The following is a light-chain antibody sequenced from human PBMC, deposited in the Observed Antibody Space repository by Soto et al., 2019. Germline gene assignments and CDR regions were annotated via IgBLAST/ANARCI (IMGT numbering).Light chain of an antibody. J-gene: IGKJ5*01. CDR3: QQRSIRPLT. CDR1: QSVGSY. V-gene: IGKV3-11*01. CDR2: DAS. Sequence: EIVLTQSPATLSLSPGEGATLSCRASQSVGSYLGWYQQKPGQAPRLLIYDASKRVTGIPARFSGRGSGTDFTLTISSLEPEDFAVYYCQQRSIRPLTFGQGTRLEMK.